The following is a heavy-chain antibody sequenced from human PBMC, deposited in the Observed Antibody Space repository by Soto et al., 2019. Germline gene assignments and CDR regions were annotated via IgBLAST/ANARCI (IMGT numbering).Heavy chain of an antibody. CDR3: ARGFDYGGTQFQH. Sequence: SEALCLTWSGSGGPIRGCDWSWFRQSPGMGLEWIGNVYNSGSTNYNPSLKSRVTISVDTSKNQFSLKLTSVIAADTAVYFCARGFDYGGTQFQHWGQGTLVTVS. J-gene: IGHJ1*01. D-gene: IGHD4-17*01. CDR2: VYNSGST. CDR1: GGPIRGCD. V-gene: IGHV4-59*01.